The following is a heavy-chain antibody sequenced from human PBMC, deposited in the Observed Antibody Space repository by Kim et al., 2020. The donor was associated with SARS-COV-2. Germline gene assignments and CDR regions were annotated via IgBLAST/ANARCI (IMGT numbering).Heavy chain of an antibody. D-gene: IGHD3-3*02. J-gene: IGHJ4*02. CDR3: AKTRRISPVLPFDY. V-gene: IGHV3-23*01. Sequence: ADSVKGRFTNSRDNSKIPLYLQMNSLRAEDTAVYYCAKTRRISPVLPFDYWGQGTLVTVSS.